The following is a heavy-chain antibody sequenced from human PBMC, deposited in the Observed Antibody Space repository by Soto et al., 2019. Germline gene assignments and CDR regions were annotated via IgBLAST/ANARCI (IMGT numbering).Heavy chain of an antibody. J-gene: IGHJ4*02. D-gene: IGHD5-18*01. CDR1: GFTFSSFA. Sequence: GGSLRLACAASGFTFSSFALSWVRQAPGKGLEWVSAISGSGDGTDYADSVKGRFTISRDNSKNTLYLQMNSLRAEDTAVYYCAGPGYSSQDYWGQGALVTVSS. CDR3: AGPGYSSQDY. CDR2: ISGSGDGT. V-gene: IGHV3-23*01.